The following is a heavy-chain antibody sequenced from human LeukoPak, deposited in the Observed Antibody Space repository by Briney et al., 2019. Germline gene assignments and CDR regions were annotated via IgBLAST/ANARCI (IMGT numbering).Heavy chain of an antibody. CDR1: GFTFSSYE. CDR2: ISSSGSTI. J-gene: IGHJ4*02. CDR3: ARTEGPDYDILTGYVPGGPDY. Sequence: GGSLRLSCAASGFTFSSYEMNWVRQAPGKGLEWVSYISSSGSTIYYADSVKGRFTISRDNAKSSLYLQMNSLRAEDTAVYYCARTEGPDYDILTGYVPGGPDYWGQGTLVTVSS. D-gene: IGHD3-9*01. V-gene: IGHV3-48*03.